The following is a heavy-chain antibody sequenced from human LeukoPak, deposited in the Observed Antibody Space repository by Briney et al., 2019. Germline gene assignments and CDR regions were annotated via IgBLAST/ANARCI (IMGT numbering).Heavy chain of an antibody. J-gene: IGHJ5*02. CDR3: ARDSGTTGEVKFDP. CDR2: IYTSGTI. D-gene: IGHD3-10*01. V-gene: IGHV4-4*07. CDR1: GGSISSYY. Sequence: PSETLSLTCTVSGGSISSYYWSWIRQPAGTALEWIGRIYTSGTITYNPSLKSRVAMSVDTSKNQFSLKLSSVTAADTAVYYCARDSGTTGEVKFDPWGQGTLVTVSS.